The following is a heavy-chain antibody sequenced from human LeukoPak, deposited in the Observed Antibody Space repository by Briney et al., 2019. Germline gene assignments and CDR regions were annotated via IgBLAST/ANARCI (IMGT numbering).Heavy chain of an antibody. V-gene: IGHV1-18*01. Sequence: ASVKVSCKASGYTFTSYGISWVRQAPGQGLEWVGWISAYNGNTNYAQKLQGRVTMTTDTSTSTAYMELRSLRSDDTAVYYCARDWVAAAGDYYGMDVWGQGTTVTVSS. CDR3: ARDWVAAAGDYYGMDV. CDR1: GYTFTSYG. CDR2: ISAYNGNT. J-gene: IGHJ6*02. D-gene: IGHD6-13*01.